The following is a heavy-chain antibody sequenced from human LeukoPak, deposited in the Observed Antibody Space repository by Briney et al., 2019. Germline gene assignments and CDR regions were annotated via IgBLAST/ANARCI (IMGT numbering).Heavy chain of an antibody. CDR3: ARADIIVVAGATPVGSGFEY. D-gene: IGHD2-15*01. CDR2: ISAHKGDT. J-gene: IGHJ4*02. V-gene: IGHV1-18*01. Sequence: ASVKVSCKASGYMFTSYGFSWVRQAPGQGLEWMGWISAHKGDTEYAQKFQGRVTMTRDTSTSTAYMELQSLTSDDTAVYYCARADIIVVAGATPVGSGFEYWGQGALITVS. CDR1: GYMFTSYG.